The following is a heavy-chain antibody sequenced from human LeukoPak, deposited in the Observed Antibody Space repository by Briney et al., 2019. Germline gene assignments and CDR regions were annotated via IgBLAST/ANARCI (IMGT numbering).Heavy chain of an antibody. J-gene: IGHJ3*02. CDR2: ITTSSSTI. CDR3: ARDSGYPRAHGFDI. D-gene: IGHD3-22*01. V-gene: IGHV3-48*01. Sequence: GGSLRLSCAASKFTFSSYNMNWVRQAPGKGLEWVSFITTSSSTIYYADSVKGRFTISGDNDKNSLYLQMNSLRAEDTAVYYCARDSGYPRAHGFDIWGQGTMVTVSS. CDR1: KFTFSSYN.